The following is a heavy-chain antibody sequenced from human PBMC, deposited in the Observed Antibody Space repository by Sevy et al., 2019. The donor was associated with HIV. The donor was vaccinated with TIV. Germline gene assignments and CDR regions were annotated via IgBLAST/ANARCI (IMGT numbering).Heavy chain of an antibody. D-gene: IGHD6-13*01. J-gene: IGHJ6*02. V-gene: IGHV4-39*01. CDR1: GGSISSSSYY. CDR2: IYYSGST. Sequence: SETLSLTCTVSGGSISSSSYYWGWIHQPPGKGLEWIGSIYYSGSTYYNPSLKSRVTISVDTSKNQFSLKLSSVTAADTAVYYCARHVSDGIAAAVLFDYYYGMDVWGQGTTVTVSS. CDR3: ARHVSDGIAAAVLFDYYYGMDV.